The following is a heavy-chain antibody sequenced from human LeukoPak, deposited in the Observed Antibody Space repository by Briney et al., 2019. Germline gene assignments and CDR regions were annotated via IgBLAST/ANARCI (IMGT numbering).Heavy chain of an antibody. D-gene: IGHD5-18*01. Sequence: PGGSLRLSCAASGFTFDDYAMHWVRQAPGKGLEWASGISWNSGSIGYADSVKGRFTISRDNAKNSLYLQMNSLRAEDTALYYCAKDSYGPPYYYYGMDVWGQGTTVTVSS. CDR2: ISWNSGSI. CDR1: GFTFDDYA. CDR3: AKDSYGPPYYYYGMDV. V-gene: IGHV3-9*01. J-gene: IGHJ6*02.